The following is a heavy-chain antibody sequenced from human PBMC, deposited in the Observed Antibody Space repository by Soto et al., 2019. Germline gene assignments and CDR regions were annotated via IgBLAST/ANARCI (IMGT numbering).Heavy chain of an antibody. V-gene: IGHV3-23*01. CDR2: ISGSGGST. D-gene: IGHD6-19*01. Sequence: EVQLLESGGGLVQPGGSLRLSCAASGFTFSSYAMSWVRQAPGKGLEWVSAISGSGGSTYYADSVKGRFTISRDNSKNTLYLQMNSLRAEDTAVYYCAKVGQWLVVGVNWFDPWGQGTLVTVSS. CDR3: AKVGQWLVVGVNWFDP. CDR1: GFTFSSYA. J-gene: IGHJ5*02.